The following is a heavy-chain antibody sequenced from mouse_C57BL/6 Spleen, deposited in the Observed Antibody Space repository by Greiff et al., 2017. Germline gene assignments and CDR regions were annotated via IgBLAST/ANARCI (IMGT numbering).Heavy chain of an antibody. Sequence: QVQLQQPGAELVRPGASVTLSCKASGYTFTDYEMHWVKQTPVHGLEWIGAIDPETGGTAYNQKFKGKAILTADKSSSTAYMELRSLTSEDSAVYYCTSAYYSNYLFAYWGQGTLVTVSA. J-gene: IGHJ3*01. CDR2: IDPETGGT. CDR3: TSAYYSNYLFAY. D-gene: IGHD2-5*01. CDR1: GYTFTDYE. V-gene: IGHV1-15*01.